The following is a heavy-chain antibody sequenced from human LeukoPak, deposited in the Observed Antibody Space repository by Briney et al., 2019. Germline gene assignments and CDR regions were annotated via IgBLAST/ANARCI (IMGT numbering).Heavy chain of an antibody. CDR3: ATAPVQLERRRTEPYDY. J-gene: IGHJ4*02. CDR2: FDPEDGET. V-gene: IGHV1-24*01. Sequence: AASVKVSCKVSGYTLTELSMHWVRQAPGKGLEWMGGFDPEDGETIYAQKFQGRVTMTEDTSTDTAYMELSSLRSEDTAVYYCATAPVQLERRRTEPYDYWGQGTLVTVSS. D-gene: IGHD1-1*01. CDR1: GYTLTELS.